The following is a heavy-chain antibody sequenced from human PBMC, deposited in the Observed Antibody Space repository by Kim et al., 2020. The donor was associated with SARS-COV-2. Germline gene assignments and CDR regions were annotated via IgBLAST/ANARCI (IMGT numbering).Heavy chain of an antibody. CDR1: GFTFSSYW. V-gene: IGHV3-7*03. CDR2: IKQDGSEK. Sequence: GGSLRLSCAASGFTFSSYWMSWVRQAPGKGLEWVANIKQDGSEKYYVDSVKGRFTISRDNAKNSLYLQMNSLRAEDTAVSYCARGGIAAAGPFYYFDYWGQGTLVTVSS. D-gene: IGHD6-13*01. J-gene: IGHJ4*02. CDR3: ARGGIAAAGPFYYFDY.